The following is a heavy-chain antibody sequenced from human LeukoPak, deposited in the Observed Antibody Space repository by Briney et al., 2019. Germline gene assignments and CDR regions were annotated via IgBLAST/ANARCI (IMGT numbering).Heavy chain of an antibody. V-gene: IGHV4-59*12. CDR2: IYYSGST. CDR1: GGSISSYY. D-gene: IGHD2-15*01. Sequence: SETLSLTCTVSGGSISSYYWSWIRQPPGKGLEWIGYIYYSGSTNYNPSLKSRATISVDTSKNQFSLKLSSVTAADTAVYYCARGFRIVSRFDYWGQGTLVTVSS. J-gene: IGHJ4*02. CDR3: ARGFRIVSRFDY.